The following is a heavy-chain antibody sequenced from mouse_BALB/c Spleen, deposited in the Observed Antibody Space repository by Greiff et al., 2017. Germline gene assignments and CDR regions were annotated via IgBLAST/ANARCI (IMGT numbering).Heavy chain of an antibody. CDR1: GYTFTSYV. CDR3: ARSITTAWYFDV. V-gene: IGHV1-14*01. D-gene: IGHD1-2*01. CDR2: INPYNDGT. Sequence: VQLKESGPELVKPGASVKMSCKASGYTFTSYVMHWVKQKPGQGLEWIGYINPYNDGTKYNEKFKGKATLTSDKSSSTAYMELSSLTSEDSAVYYCARSITTAWYFDVWGAGTTVTVSS. J-gene: IGHJ1*01.